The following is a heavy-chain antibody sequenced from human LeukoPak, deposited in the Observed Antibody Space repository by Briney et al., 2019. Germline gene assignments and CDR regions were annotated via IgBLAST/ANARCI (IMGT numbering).Heavy chain of an antibody. CDR3: ARDVSRDNWFDP. CDR2: INPNSGGT. Sequence: ASVTVSCTAYEYTFTAYYMHWVRHGPGQGLEWMGWINPNSGGTNYADKFQGRVTMTRDTSISTAYMEVTGLTSDDTAVYYCARDVSRDNWFDPWGQGTLVTVSS. CDR1: EYTFTAYY. J-gene: IGHJ5*02. D-gene: IGHD2/OR15-2a*01. V-gene: IGHV1-2*02.